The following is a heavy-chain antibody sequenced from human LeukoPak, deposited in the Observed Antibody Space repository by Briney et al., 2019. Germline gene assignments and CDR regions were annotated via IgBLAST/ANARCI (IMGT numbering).Heavy chain of an antibody. CDR1: GFTFRSYW. CDR2: INGDGGST. J-gene: IGHJ4*02. Sequence: GGSLRLSCVASGFTFRSYWMHGVRQAPGKGLEWVSRINGDGGSTSYADFVRGRFTISKDNAKNTLYLQVNSLRAEDTAVYYCARDQLYCSGGYCYFDSWGQGTLVTVSS. V-gene: IGHV3-74*01. CDR3: ARDQLYCSGGYCYFDS. D-gene: IGHD2-15*01.